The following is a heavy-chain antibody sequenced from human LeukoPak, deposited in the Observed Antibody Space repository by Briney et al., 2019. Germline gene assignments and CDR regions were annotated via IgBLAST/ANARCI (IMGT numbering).Heavy chain of an antibody. J-gene: IGHJ4*02. CDR1: GYTFTSYD. CDR3: ATSTRAYCSSTSCYVGY. CDR2: MNPNSGNT. Sequence: ASVKVSCKASGYTFTSYDINWVRQATGQGLEWMGWMNPNSGNTGYAQKFQGRVTMTRNTSISTAYMELSSLRSEDTAVYYCATSTRAYCSSTSCYVGYWGQGTLVTVSS. D-gene: IGHD2-2*01. V-gene: IGHV1-8*01.